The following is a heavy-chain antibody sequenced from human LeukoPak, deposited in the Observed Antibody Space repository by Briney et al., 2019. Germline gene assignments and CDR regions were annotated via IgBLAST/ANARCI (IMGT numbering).Heavy chain of an antibody. Sequence: SETLSLTCSVAGDSISYYYWNWIRQPPGKGLEWVGYIYYIGSTNYNPSLKSRLTISLDTSKNQFSLKLSSVTAADTAVYYCARGGQPYYDVLTGHGGAFDIWGQGTMVTVSS. CDR1: GDSISYYY. CDR3: ARGGQPYYDVLTGHGGAFDI. V-gene: IGHV4-59*01. CDR2: IYYIGST. D-gene: IGHD3-9*01. J-gene: IGHJ3*02.